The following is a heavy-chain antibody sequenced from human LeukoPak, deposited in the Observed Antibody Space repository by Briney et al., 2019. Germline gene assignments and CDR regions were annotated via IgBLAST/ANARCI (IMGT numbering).Heavy chain of an antibody. D-gene: IGHD3-3*01. J-gene: IGHJ1*01. V-gene: IGHV1-46*02. CDR3: ARDRRLRFLEWSSIGYFQH. Sequence: ASVKVSCKASGYTFNNYYMHWVRQAPGQGLEWMGIISPSGSSTTYAQKFQGRVTMTRDMSTSTVYMGLSSLRSEDTAVYYCARDRRLRFLEWSSIGYFQHWAQGTLVTVSS. CDR2: ISPSGSST. CDR1: GYTFNNYY.